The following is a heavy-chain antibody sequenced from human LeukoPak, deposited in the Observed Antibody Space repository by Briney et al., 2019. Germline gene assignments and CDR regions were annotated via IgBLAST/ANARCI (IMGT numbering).Heavy chain of an antibody. CDR2: IYYSGST. D-gene: IGHD3-10*01. Sequence: PSETLSLTCAVYGGSFSSYYWGWIRQPPGKGLEWIGSIYYSGSTYYNPSLKSRVTISVDTSKNQFSLKLSSVTAADTAVYYCARPAGNYKPHYYYYMDVWGKGTTVTISS. CDR3: ARPAGNYKPHYYYYMDV. CDR1: GGSFSSYY. V-gene: IGHV4-39*01. J-gene: IGHJ6*03.